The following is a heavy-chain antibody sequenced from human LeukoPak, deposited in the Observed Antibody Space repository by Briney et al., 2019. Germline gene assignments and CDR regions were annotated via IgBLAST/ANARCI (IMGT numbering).Heavy chain of an antibody. CDR1: GGSISSYY. J-gene: IGHJ4*02. V-gene: IGHV4-59*01. CDR2: IYYSGST. CDR3: AREGSDSSGYYYLHY. Sequence: SETLSLTCTVSGGSISSYYWSWVRQPPGKGLEWIGYIYYSGSTNYNPSLKSRVTISVDTSKNQISLMLSSVTAADTAVYYCAREGSDSSGYYYLHYWGQGTLVTVSS. D-gene: IGHD3-22*01.